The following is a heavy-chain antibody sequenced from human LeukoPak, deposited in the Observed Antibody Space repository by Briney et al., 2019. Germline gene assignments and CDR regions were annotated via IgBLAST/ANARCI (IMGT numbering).Heavy chain of an antibody. CDR3: ARDPTATYYFDY. CDR2: ISHSSGYI. J-gene: IGHJ4*02. V-gene: IGHV3-21*01. Sequence: PGGSLRLSCAASGFTFSSYSMNWVRQAPGKGLEWVSSISHSSGYIYYADSVKGRFTISRDNAKNSLYLQMNSLRAEDTAVYYCARDPTATYYFDYWGQGTLVTVSS. D-gene: IGHD5-12*01. CDR1: GFTFSSYS.